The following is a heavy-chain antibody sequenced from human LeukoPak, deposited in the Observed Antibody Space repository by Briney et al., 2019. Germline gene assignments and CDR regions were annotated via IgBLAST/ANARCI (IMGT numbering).Heavy chain of an antibody. CDR2: IRKDGSDI. J-gene: IGHJ6*02. D-gene: IGHD3-9*01. Sequence: GGSLRLSCAASGFTFSNYWMSWVRQAPGKGLEWVANIRKDGSDIHYVDSVKGRFTISRGNAKNTLYLQMNTLRVEDTAVYYCTRDLMDYDVSTGLHHYYMDVWGQGTTVTVSS. V-gene: IGHV3-7*01. CDR3: TRDLMDYDVSTGLHHYYMDV. CDR1: GFTFSNYW.